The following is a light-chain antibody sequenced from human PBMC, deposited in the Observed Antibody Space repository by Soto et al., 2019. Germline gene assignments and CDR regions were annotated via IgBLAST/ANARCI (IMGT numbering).Light chain of an antibody. CDR1: QSVSSSY. Sequence: EIVLTQSPGTLSLSPGERATLSCRASQSVSSSYLAWYQQKPGQAPRLLIYGASSRATGIPDRFSGSGSGTDFTLTIRRLEPEDFAGYYCKQYGSSPYTFGQGTKLEIK. J-gene: IGKJ2*01. CDR2: GAS. CDR3: KQYGSSPYT. V-gene: IGKV3-20*01.